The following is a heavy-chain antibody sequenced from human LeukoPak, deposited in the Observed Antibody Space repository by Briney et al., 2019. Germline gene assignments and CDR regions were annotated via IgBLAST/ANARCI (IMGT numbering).Heavy chain of an antibody. Sequence: ASVKVSCKASDYTFITYGIAWVRQAPGQGLEWMGWICPYNGNTNYAQKFQGRVTVTTDTSTSTAYMELRSLRSDDTALYYCARVMHWDKPMARGRGMDVWGQGTTVTVSS. D-gene: IGHD5-18*01. CDR2: ICPYNGNT. CDR3: ARVMHWDKPMARGRGMDV. V-gene: IGHV1-18*01. CDR1: DYTFITYG. J-gene: IGHJ6*02.